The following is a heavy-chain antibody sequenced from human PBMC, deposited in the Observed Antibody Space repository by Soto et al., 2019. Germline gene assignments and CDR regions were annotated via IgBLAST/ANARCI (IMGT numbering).Heavy chain of an antibody. CDR2: ISGSGGST. V-gene: IGHV3-23*01. Sequence: GGSLRLSCAASGFTFSSYAMSWVRQAPGKGLEWVSAISGSGGSTYYADSVKGRFTISRDNSKNTLYLQMNSLRAEDPALYYCAKVPRLSSSSGIDYWGQGTLVTVSS. CDR3: AKVPRLSSSSGIDY. D-gene: IGHD6-6*01. J-gene: IGHJ4*02. CDR1: GFTFSSYA.